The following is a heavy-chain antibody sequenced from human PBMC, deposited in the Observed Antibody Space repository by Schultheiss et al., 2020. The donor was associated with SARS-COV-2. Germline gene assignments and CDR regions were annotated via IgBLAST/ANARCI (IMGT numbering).Heavy chain of an antibody. CDR1: GFTFSSYS. V-gene: IGHV3-48*01. CDR2: ISSSSSTI. CDR3: AKDGRIAVAGPPTYFQH. D-gene: IGHD6-19*01. Sequence: GGSLRLSCAASGFTFSSYSMNWVRQAPGKGLEWVSYISSSSSTIYYADSVKGRFTISRDNAKNSLYLQMNSLRAEDTAVYYCAKDGRIAVAGPPTYFQHWGQGTLVTVSS. J-gene: IGHJ1*01.